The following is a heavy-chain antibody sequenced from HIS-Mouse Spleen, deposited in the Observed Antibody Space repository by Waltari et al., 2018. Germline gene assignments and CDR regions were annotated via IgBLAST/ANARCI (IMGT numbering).Heavy chain of an antibody. CDR2: MNPNRCNT. D-gene: IGHD6-19*01. CDR3: ARGAYSSGRYYFDY. Sequence: QVQLVQSGAEVKKPGASVKVSCKASGYTFTSYDINWVRQATGQGLEWMGLMNPNRCNTGYAQKFQGRYTIARNTPLRTAYMGLSSLRSEDTAVYYCARGAYSSGRYYFDYWGQGTLVTVSS. V-gene: IGHV1-8*01. CDR1: GYTFTSYD. J-gene: IGHJ4*02.